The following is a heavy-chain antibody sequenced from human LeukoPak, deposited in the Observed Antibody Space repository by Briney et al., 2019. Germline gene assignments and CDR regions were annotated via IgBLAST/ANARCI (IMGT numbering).Heavy chain of an antibody. CDR3: ARDLRGGHPYYYCYMDV. V-gene: IGHV4-30-4*08. D-gene: IGHD3-10*01. Sequence: SQTLSLTCIVSGGSISSGDYYLSWIRQPPGKGLEWIGYIYYSGSTYYNPSLKSRVTISVETSKNQFSLKLSSVTAADTAVYYCARDLRGGHPYYYCYMDVWGKGTTVTVSS. CDR2: IYYSGST. CDR1: GGSISSGDYY. J-gene: IGHJ6*03.